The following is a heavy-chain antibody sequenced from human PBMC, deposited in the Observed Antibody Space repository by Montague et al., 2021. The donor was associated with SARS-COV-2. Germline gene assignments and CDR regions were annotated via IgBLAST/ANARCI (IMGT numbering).Heavy chain of an antibody. D-gene: IGHD5-18*01. V-gene: IGHV3-23*03. CDR1: GFTFSSYA. Sequence: SLRLSCAASGFTFSSYAMSWVRQAPGKGLEWVSVIYSGGSSTYYADSVKGRFTISRDNSKNTLYLQMNSLRAEDTAVYYCAKGGYGGNYFDYWGQGTLVTVSS. CDR3: AKGGYGGNYFDY. J-gene: IGHJ4*02. CDR2: IYSGGSST.